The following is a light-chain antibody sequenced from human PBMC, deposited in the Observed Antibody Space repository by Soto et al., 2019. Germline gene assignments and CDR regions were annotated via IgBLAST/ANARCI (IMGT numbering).Light chain of an antibody. CDR1: QTVIRY. V-gene: IGKV1-39*01. J-gene: IGKJ3*01. CDR2: AVS. CDR3: QQSYSTLFT. Sequence: IQMTQFPSSLSASVGDRVTITCRAGQTVIRYLNWYQQKPGRAPNLLIYAVSNLQSGVPSRFSGSGSGTEFPLTISHLQPEDFATYYCQQSYSTLFTFGPGTKVEI.